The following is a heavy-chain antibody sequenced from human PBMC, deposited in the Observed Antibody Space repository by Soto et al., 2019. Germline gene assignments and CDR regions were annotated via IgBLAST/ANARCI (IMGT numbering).Heavy chain of an antibody. J-gene: IGHJ3*01. V-gene: IGHV1-3*01. D-gene: IGHD6-13*01. Sequence: ASVKVSCKASGYTFTSYAMHWVRQAPGQRLEWMGWINAGNGNTKYSQKFQGRVTITRDTSASTAYMELSRLRSEDTAVDYCARDGGSRRWFDAFDLWGHGTMVTVS. CDR3: ARDGGSRRWFDAFDL. CDR2: INAGNGNT. CDR1: GYTFTSYA.